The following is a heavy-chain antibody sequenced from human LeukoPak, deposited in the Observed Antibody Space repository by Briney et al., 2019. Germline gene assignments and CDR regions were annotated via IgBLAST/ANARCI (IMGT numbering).Heavy chain of an antibody. J-gene: IGHJ4*02. CDR3: ARDCGGDCYSDY. CDR1: GGSISSGSYY. V-gene: IGHV4-61*02. Sequence: SETLSLTCTVSGGSISSGSYYWSWIRQPAGKGLEWIGRIYTSGSTNYNPSLKSRVTTSVDTSKNQFSLKLSSVTAADTAVYYCARDCGGDCYSDYWGQGTLVTVSS. D-gene: IGHD2-21*02. CDR2: IYTSGST.